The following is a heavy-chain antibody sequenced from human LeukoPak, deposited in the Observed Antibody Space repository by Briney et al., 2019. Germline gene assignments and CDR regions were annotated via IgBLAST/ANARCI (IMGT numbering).Heavy chain of an antibody. CDR1: GFTFSSYS. V-gene: IGHV3-48*04. J-gene: IGHJ6*02. CDR3: XXXXXXXXXXXXXXXGKYYYYGMDV. D-gene: IGHD3-10*01. Sequence: GGSLRLSCAASGFTFSSYSMNWVRQAPGKGLEWVSYISSSSTIYYADSVKGRFTISRDNAKNSLYLQMNSLRAEDTALYYCXXXXXXXXXXXXXXXGKYYYYGMDVWGQGTTVTVSS. CDR2: ISSSSTI.